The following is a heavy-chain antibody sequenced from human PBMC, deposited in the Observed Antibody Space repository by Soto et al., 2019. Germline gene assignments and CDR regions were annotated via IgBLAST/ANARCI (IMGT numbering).Heavy chain of an antibody. CDR2: IYYSGSA. D-gene: IGHD6-19*01. V-gene: IGHV4-39*01. CDR1: GGSISSRSYY. CDR3: ARPSSSGWFDFDC. Sequence: QLQLQESGPGLVKPSETLSLTCNVSGGSISSRSYYWGWIRQPPGKGLEWIGTIYYSGSAYYNPSLKSRVTISIDTSKNQFSLKLNSVTAADTAVYYCARPSSSGWFDFDCWGQGTLVTVSS. J-gene: IGHJ4*02.